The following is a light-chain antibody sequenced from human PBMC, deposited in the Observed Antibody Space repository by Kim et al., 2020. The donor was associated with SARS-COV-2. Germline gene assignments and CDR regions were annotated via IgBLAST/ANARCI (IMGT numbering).Light chain of an antibody. V-gene: IGLV1-44*01. CDR1: RSNIGSNT. CDR3: AAWDDSLNGVV. Sequence: GQRVTISCSGSRSNIGSNTVNWSPQLPGTAPKLLIYSNNQRPSGVPDRFSGPKSGTSASLAISGLQSEDEADYYCAAWDDSLNGVVFGGGTQLTVL. CDR2: SNN. J-gene: IGLJ2*01.